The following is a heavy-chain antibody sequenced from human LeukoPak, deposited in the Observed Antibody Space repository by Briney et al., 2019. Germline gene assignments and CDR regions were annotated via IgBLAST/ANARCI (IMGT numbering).Heavy chain of an antibody. D-gene: IGHD6-25*01. CDR2: ISYDGSIK. CDR1: GFTFSSYV. Sequence: GGSLRLSCAASGFTFSSYVMHWVRQAPGKGLEWVAVISYDGSIKYSADSVKGRFTISRDNSKNTLYPQMSRLRREDAAVYYCAKDGLAAPWPTYYFYYMDVWGKGTTVTVSS. CDR3: AKDGLAAPWPTYYFYYMDV. J-gene: IGHJ6*03. V-gene: IGHV3-30*04.